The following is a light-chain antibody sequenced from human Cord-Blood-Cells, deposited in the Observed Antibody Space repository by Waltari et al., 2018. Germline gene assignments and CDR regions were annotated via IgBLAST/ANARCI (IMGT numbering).Light chain of an antibody. CDR3: QQYYSYPRT. CDR1: QGISSY. V-gene: IGKV1-8*01. J-gene: IGKJ1*01. CDR2: AAS. Sequence: AIRITQPPSALPAYTGDRVTITRRASQGISSYLAWSHQKPGKAPKHLIYAASTLQSGVPSRFSGSGSGTDFTLTSSCLQSEDFATYYGQQYYSYPRTFGQGTKVEIK.